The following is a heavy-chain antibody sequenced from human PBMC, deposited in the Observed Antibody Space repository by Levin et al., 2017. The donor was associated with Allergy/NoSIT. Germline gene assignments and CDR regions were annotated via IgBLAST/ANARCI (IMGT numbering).Heavy chain of an antibody. D-gene: IGHD1-1*01. V-gene: IGHV1-18*01. Sequence: GESLKISCKASGYTFTSYGISWVRQAPGQGLEWMGWISAYNGNTNYAQKLQGRVTMTTDTSTSTAYMELRSLRSDDTAVYYCARDWNDNDYYGMDVWGQGTTVTVSS. CDR2: ISAYNGNT. CDR1: GYTFTSYG. CDR3: ARDWNDNDYYGMDV. J-gene: IGHJ6*02.